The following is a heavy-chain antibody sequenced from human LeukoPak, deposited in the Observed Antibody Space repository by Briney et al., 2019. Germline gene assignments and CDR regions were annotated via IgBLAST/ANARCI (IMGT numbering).Heavy chain of an antibody. D-gene: IGHD6-19*01. CDR1: GGTFTSYA. J-gene: IGHJ4*02. CDR3: AREGSSGWYGWYFDY. Sequence: SVKVSCKASGGTFTSYAISWVRQAPGQGLEWMGGIIPIFGTANYAQKFQGRVTITTDESTSTAYMELSSLRSEDTAVYYCAREGSSGWYGWYFDYWGQGTLVTVSS. V-gene: IGHV1-69*05. CDR2: IIPIFGTA.